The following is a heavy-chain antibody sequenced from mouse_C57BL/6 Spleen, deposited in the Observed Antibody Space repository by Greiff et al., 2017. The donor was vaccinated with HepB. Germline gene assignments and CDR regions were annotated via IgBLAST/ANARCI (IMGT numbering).Heavy chain of an antibody. CDR3: ATGSSPSFDY. CDR2: ISSGSSTI. V-gene: IGHV5-17*01. CDR1: GFTFSDYG. D-gene: IGHD1-1*01. Sequence: DVKLVESGGGLVKPGGSLKLSCAASGFTFSDYGMHWVRQAPEKGLEWVAYISSGSSTIYYADTVKGRFTISRDNAKNTLFLQMTSLRSEDTAMYYCATGSSPSFDYWGQGTTLTVSS. J-gene: IGHJ2*01.